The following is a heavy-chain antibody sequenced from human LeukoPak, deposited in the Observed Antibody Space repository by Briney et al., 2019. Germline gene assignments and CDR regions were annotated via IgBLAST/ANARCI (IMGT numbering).Heavy chain of an antibody. CDR2: IIPIFGIA. Sequence: GSSVKVSCKASGGTSSSYAISWVRQAPGQGLEWMGRIIPIFGIANYAQKFQGRVTITADKSTSTAYMELSSLRSEDTAVYYCARDAAIAAAGGVYFDYWGQGTLVTVSS. CDR3: ARDAAIAAAGGVYFDY. CDR1: GGTSSSYA. J-gene: IGHJ4*02. D-gene: IGHD6-13*01. V-gene: IGHV1-69*04.